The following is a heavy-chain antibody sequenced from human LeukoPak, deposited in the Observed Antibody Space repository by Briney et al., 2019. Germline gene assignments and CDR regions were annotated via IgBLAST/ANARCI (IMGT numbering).Heavy chain of an antibody. Sequence: QPGGSLRLSCAAPGFTFSSYWMSWVRQAPGKGLEWVANIKQDGSEKYYVDSVKGRFTISRDNAKNSLYLQMNSLRAEDTAVYYCARAQPHYYDSSGYVSWGQGTMVTVSS. D-gene: IGHD3-22*01. V-gene: IGHV3-7*01. CDR1: GFTFSSYW. CDR2: IKQDGSEK. J-gene: IGHJ3*01. CDR3: ARAQPHYYDSSGYVS.